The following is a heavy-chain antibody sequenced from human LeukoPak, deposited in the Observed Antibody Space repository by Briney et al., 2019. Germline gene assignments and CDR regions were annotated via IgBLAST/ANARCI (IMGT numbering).Heavy chain of an antibody. CDR3: ARVRAGYASGTYSLPYPDY. Sequence: SETLSLTCTVSGVSISSGSYYWNWIRQPAGKGLEWIGRVYTSGSTNYNPSLKSRVTISLDTSKNQFSLKLSSVTAADTAVYYCARVRAGYASGTYSLPYPDYWGQGTLVIVSS. CDR2: VYTSGST. V-gene: IGHV4-61*02. CDR1: GVSISSGSYY. J-gene: IGHJ4*02. D-gene: IGHD3-10*01.